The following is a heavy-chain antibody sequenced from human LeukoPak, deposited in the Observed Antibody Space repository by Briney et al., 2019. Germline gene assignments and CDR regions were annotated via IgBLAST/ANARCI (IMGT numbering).Heavy chain of an antibody. V-gene: IGHV1-18*01. CDR2: ISAYNGNT. J-gene: IGHJ4*02. CDR1: GYTFTSYG. D-gene: IGHD2-8*01. CDR3: ARDRWAYCTNGVCYPVDY. Sequence: ASVKVSCTASGYTFTSYGISWVRQAPGQGLEWMGWISAYNGNTNYAQKLQGRVTMTTDTSTSTAYMELRSLRSDDTAVYYCARDRWAYCTNGVCYPVDYWGQGTLVTVSS.